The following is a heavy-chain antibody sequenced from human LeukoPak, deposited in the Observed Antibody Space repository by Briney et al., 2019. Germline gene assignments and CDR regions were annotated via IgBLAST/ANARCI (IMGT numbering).Heavy chain of an antibody. J-gene: IGHJ4*02. CDR1: GGSLNNYY. CDR2: MYTTGSS. D-gene: IGHD6-6*01. CDR3: ARHRAYSSSSPFDY. Sequence: SETLSLTCTVSGGSLNNYYWSWIRQPAGKGLEFIGRMYTTGSSTYNPSLESRVTIFVDMSKNQFSLRLSSVTAADTAVYYCARHRAYSSSSPFDYWGQGTLVTVSS. V-gene: IGHV4-4*07.